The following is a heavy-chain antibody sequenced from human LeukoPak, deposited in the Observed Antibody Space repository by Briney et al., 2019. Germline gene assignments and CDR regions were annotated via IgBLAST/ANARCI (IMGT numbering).Heavy chain of an antibody. CDR1: GDSISSRSYY. CDR2: IYYSGST. Sequence: SETLSLTCTVSGDSISSRSYYWGWIRQPPGKGLEWIAYIYYSGSTNYNPSLKSRVTISVDTSKNQFSLKLSSVTAADTAVYYCARQGGSAYGFYYYYYYMDVWGKGTTVTISS. V-gene: IGHV4-61*05. CDR3: ARQGGSAYGFYYYYYYMDV. J-gene: IGHJ6*03. D-gene: IGHD1-26*01.